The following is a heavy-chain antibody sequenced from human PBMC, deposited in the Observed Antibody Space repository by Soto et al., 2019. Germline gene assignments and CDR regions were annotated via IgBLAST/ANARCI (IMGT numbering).Heavy chain of an antibody. CDR2: INHSGST. D-gene: IGHD4-17*01. J-gene: IGHJ4*02. Sequence: SETLSLTCAVYGGSFSGYYWSWIRQPPGKGLEWIGEINHSGSTNYSPSLKSRVTISVDTSKNQFSLKLSSVTAADTAVYYCARGYGDYSFDYWGQGTLVTVSS. CDR1: GGSFSGYY. CDR3: ARGYGDYSFDY. V-gene: IGHV4-34*01.